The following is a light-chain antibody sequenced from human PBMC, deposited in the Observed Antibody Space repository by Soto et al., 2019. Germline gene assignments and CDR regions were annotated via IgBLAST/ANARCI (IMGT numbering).Light chain of an antibody. CDR3: QQYGSSPPWT. CDR1: QSVSSSY. Sequence: EIVLTQSPGTLSLSPGERATLSCRASQSVSSSYLAWYQQKPGQAPRLLIYGASSRAPGIPDRFSGSGSGRDFTLTISRLEPEDFAGYYCQQYGSSPPWTFGQGTKVEIK. J-gene: IGKJ1*01. V-gene: IGKV3-20*01. CDR2: GAS.